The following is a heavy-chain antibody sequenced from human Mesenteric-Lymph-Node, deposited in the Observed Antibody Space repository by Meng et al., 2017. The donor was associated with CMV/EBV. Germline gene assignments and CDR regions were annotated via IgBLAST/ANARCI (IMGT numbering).Heavy chain of an antibody. CDR3: ARPHYYGSGSSPWFDP. D-gene: IGHD3-10*01. J-gene: IGHJ5*02. CDR1: GGSISSGSYY. Sequence: QVQLQESGPGLVKPSQTLSLTCAVSGGSISSGSYYWGWIRQPPGKGLEWIGSIYYSGSTYYNPSLKSRVTISVDTSKNQFSLKLSSVTAADTAVYYCARPHYYGSGSSPWFDPWGQGTLVTSPQ. V-gene: IGHV4-39*01. CDR2: IYYSGST.